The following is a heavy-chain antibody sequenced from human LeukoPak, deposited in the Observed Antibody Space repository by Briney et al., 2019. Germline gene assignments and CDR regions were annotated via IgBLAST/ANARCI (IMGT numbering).Heavy chain of an antibody. Sequence: ASVKVSCKASENTFTNYYMHWVRQAPGQRLEWMGWINAGNGNTKYSQKFQGRVTITRDTSASTAYMELSRLRSDDTAVYYCARRPRIAAAGLDYWGQGTLVTVSS. CDR1: ENTFTNYY. CDR3: ARRPRIAAAGLDY. V-gene: IGHV1-3*01. J-gene: IGHJ4*02. D-gene: IGHD6-13*01. CDR2: INAGNGNT.